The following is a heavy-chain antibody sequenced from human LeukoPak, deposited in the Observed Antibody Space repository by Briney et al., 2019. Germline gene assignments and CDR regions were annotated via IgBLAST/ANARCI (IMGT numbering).Heavy chain of an antibody. CDR3: ARAALRFLEWSPYYYYGMDV. CDR2: MNPNSGNT. D-gene: IGHD3-3*01. CDR1: GYTITSYD. J-gene: IGHJ6*02. Sequence: ASVKVSCKASGYTITSYDINWVRQATGQGLEWMGWMNPNSGNTGYAQKFQGRVTMTRNTSISTAYMELSSLRSEDTAVYYCARAALRFLEWSPYYYYGMDVWGQGTTVTVSS. V-gene: IGHV1-8*01.